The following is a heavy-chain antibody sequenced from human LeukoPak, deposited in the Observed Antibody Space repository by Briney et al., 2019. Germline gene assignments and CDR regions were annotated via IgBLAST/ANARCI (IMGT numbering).Heavy chain of an antibody. CDR2: ISGSGGST. V-gene: IGHV3-23*01. Sequence: QSGGSLRLSCAASGFTFGSYAMSWVRQASGKGLQWVSTISGSGGSTYYTDSVKGRFTVSRDISKNTLYLQMNSLRAEDTAIYYCAKSQSPGYSYGSGTKAYFDYWGQGILVTVSS. D-gene: IGHD3-10*01. J-gene: IGHJ4*02. CDR3: AKSQSPGYSYGSGTKAYFDY. CDR1: GFTFGSYA.